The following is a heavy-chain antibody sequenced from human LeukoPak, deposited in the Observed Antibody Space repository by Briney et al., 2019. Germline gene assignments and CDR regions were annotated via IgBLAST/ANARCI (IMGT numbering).Heavy chain of an antibody. D-gene: IGHD2-15*01. CDR3: AREADCSGGNCYGGALDI. CDR2: IWYDGSND. V-gene: IGHV3-33*01. J-gene: IGHJ3*02. Sequence: PGGSLRLSCAASGFTFSNYAMRWVRQAPGKGLEWVAVIWYDGSNDYYANSVKGRFTISRDNSKNTLYLQMNSLRAEDTAVYYCAREADCSGGNCYGGALDIWGQGTMITVSS. CDR1: GFTFSNYA.